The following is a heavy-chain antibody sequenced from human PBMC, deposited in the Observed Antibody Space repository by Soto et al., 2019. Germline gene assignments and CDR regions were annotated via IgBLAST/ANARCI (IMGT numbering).Heavy chain of an antibody. D-gene: IGHD2-21*02. CDR2: ISFDGSNQ. CDR1: GFTFSSYN. J-gene: IGHJ6*02. V-gene: IGHV3-30-3*01. CDR3: AREVGTFYYHYGMDV. Sequence: QVQLVESGGGVVQPGRSLRLSCAASGFTFSSYNMEWVRQAPGKGLEWVTVISFDGSNQYYTDYVKGRFTISRDNSKNTVFLQMNSLRDEDTAVYYCAREVGTFYYHYGMDVWGQGTTVTVSS.